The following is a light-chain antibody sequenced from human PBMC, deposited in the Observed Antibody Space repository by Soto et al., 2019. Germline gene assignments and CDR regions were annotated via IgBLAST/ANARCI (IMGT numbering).Light chain of an antibody. J-gene: IGKJ1*01. CDR3: LQHSSYPWT. CDR1: QVMRYD. V-gene: IGKV1-17*01. CDR2: AAY. Sequence: DIHMTQSPCSLSASVGDRVTIAVRASQVMRYDLGWYQLKPGKAPKRLIYAAYSLQRGVPSRCSGSGSGTEFCLSLSSLQCEDFPTYYCLQHSSYPWTFGQRTKVDIK.